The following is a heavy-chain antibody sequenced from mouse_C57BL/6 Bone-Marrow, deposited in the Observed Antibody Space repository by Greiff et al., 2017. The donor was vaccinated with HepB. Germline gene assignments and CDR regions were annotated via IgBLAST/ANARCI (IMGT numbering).Heavy chain of an antibody. CDR1: GYTFTSYW. CDR2: IDPSDSYT. V-gene: IGHV1-50*01. J-gene: IGHJ4*01. D-gene: IGHD1-1*01. CDR3: ARTDYYGSSYYAMDN. Sequence: QVQLQQPGAELVKPGASVKLSCKASGYTFTSYWMQWVKQRPGQGLEWIGEIDPSDSYTNYNQKFKGKATLTVDTSSSTAYMQLSSLTSEDSAVYYCARTDYYGSSYYAMDNWGQGTSVTVSS.